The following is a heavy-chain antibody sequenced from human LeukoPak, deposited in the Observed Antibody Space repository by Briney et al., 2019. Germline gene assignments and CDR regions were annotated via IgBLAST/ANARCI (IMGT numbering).Heavy chain of an antibody. CDR1: GFTFSSYA. CDR2: ISGSGGST. Sequence: GGSLRLSCAASGFTFSSYAMSWVRQAPGKGLEWVSAISGSGGSTYYADSVKGRFTISRDNSKNTLYLQMNSLRAEDMAVYYCAKDLLYYYGSGSYLGHWGQGTLVTVSS. D-gene: IGHD3-10*01. V-gene: IGHV3-23*01. CDR3: AKDLLYYYGSGSYLGH. J-gene: IGHJ4*02.